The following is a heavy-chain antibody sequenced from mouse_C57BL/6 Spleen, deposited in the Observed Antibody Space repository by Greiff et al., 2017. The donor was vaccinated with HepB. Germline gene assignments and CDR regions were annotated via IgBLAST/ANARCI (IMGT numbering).Heavy chain of an antibody. Sequence: EVQRVESGPGMVKPSQSLSLTCTVTGYSITSGYDWHWIRHFPGNKLEWMGYISYSGSTNYNPSLKSRISITHDTSKNHFFLKLNSVTTEDTATYYCARSPYYYGSSGSWYFDVWGTGTTVTVSS. CDR1: GYSITSGYD. CDR3: ARSPYYYGSSGSWYFDV. CDR2: ISYSGST. D-gene: IGHD1-1*01. V-gene: IGHV3-1*01. J-gene: IGHJ1*03.